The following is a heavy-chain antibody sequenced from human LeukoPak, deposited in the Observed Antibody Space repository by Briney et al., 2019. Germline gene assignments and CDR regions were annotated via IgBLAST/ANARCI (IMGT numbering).Heavy chain of an antibody. D-gene: IGHD5-12*01. V-gene: IGHV5-51*01. J-gene: IGHJ5*02. CDR2: IYPGDSDT. Sequence: GESLQISCKGSGNIFSGYWIGWVRQLPGKGLEWMGIIYPGDSDTRYSPSFQGQVTISADKSISTAYLQWSSLKASDTAMYYCARGSVATPLSWFDPWGQGALVTVSS. CDR3: ARGSVATPLSWFDP. CDR1: GNIFSGYW.